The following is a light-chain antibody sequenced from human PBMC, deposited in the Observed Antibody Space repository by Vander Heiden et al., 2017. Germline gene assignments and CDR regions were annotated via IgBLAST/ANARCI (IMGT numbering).Light chain of an antibody. V-gene: IGKV3-15*01. Sequence: EIVMTQSPATLSVSPGERATLSCRASQSVSSNLAWYQQKPGQAPRLLIYGASTRATGIPARVSGSGSGTEFTLTISSLQSEDFAVYYCQQYNNWLFGQGTKLEIK. J-gene: IGKJ2*01. CDR2: GAS. CDR3: QQYNNWL. CDR1: QSVSSN.